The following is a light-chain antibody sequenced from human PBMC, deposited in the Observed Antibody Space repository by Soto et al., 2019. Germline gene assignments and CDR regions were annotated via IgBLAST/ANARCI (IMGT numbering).Light chain of an antibody. Sequence: QSALTQPASVSGSPGQSITISCTGTSSDIGGYNFVSWYQQHPGKAPKLMIYAVSNRPSGVSNRFSGSKSGNTASLTISGPQAEDEAEYYCSSYTASSTPCVFGTGTKVTVL. CDR3: SSYTASSTPCV. J-gene: IGLJ1*01. CDR1: SSDIGGYNF. CDR2: AVS. V-gene: IGLV2-14*01.